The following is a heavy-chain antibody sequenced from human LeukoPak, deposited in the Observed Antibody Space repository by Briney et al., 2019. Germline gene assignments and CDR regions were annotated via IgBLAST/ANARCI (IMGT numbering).Heavy chain of an antibody. CDR3: AWEKQWLGGYAFDI. V-gene: IGHV3-30*02. CDR2: VRSDGTTK. CDR1: GFTFSSHG. J-gene: IGHJ3*02. Sequence: GGSLRLSCAASGFTFSSHGMHWVRQAPGKGLEWVAFVRSDGTTKYYTDSVKGRFTISRDNSKNTLYLQMNSLRAEDTAVYYCAWEKQWLGGYAFDIWGQGTMVTVSS. D-gene: IGHD6-19*01.